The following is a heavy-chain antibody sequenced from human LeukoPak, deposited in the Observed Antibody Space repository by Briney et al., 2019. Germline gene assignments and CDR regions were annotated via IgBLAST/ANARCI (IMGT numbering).Heavy chain of an antibody. CDR3: ARSVPGYYYDSSGYFDY. CDR2: IYPGDSDT. J-gene: IGHJ4*02. Sequence: GESLKISCKGSGYNFTTYWTGWVRQMPGKGLEWMGIIYPGDSDTRYSPSFQGQVTISADKSVSTAYLQWSSLKASDTAMYYCARSVPGYYYDSSGYFDYWGQGTLVTVSS. CDR1: GYNFTTYW. D-gene: IGHD3-22*01. V-gene: IGHV5-51*01.